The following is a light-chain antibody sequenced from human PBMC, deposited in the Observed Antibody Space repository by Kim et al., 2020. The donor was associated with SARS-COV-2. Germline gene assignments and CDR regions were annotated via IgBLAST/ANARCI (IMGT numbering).Light chain of an antibody. V-gene: IGKV3-11*01. Sequence: SPEERATLSCRASQSVSSSLAGYQQKPGQAPRLLIYDASSRATGIPARFSGSGSGTDFTLTISSLEPEDFAVYYCHQRRDWPLTFGAGTKVDIK. CDR2: DAS. J-gene: IGKJ4*01. CDR3: HQRRDWPLT. CDR1: QSVSSS.